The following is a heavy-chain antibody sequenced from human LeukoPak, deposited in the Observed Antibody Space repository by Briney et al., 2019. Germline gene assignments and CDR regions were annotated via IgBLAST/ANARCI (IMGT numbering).Heavy chain of an antibody. D-gene: IGHD5-18*01. CDR2: IYYSGST. CDR3: ARQTAKNVDTARFDY. V-gene: IGHV4-39*01. CDR1: GGSISSSSYY. J-gene: IGHJ4*02. Sequence: ETLSLTCTVSGGSISSSSYYWGWIRQPPGKGLEWIGSIYYSGSTYYNPSLNSRVNISLDTSKNQFSLRLSSVTAADTAVYYCARQTAKNVDTARFDYWGQGTLVTVSS.